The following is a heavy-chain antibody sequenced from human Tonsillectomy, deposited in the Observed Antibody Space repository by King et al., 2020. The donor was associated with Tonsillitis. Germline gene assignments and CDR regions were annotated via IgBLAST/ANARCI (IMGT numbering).Heavy chain of an antibody. CDR3: ARDSSDPLDSTFEY. V-gene: IGHV1-2*02. D-gene: IGHD3-3*01. CDR2: INPNSGRT. Sequence: QVQLVQSGAEVKKPGASVKVSCKTSGYTFSGYFTHWVQKAPGQGLEWMGWINPNSGRTKYAQKFQGRVTMTRDTFISTAYMELSRLTSDDTAVYYCARDSSDPLDSTFEYWGQGTLVTVSS. J-gene: IGHJ4*02. CDR1: GYTFSGYF.